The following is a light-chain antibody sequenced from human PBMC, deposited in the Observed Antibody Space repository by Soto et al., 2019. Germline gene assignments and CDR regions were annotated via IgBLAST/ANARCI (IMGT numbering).Light chain of an antibody. CDR1: SSDVGDYNY. J-gene: IGLJ1*01. Sequence: QSLRRQPASVSGSPGQSITISCTGTSSDVGDYNYVSWYQQHPGKAPKLMIYEVSNRPSGVSNRFSGSKSGNTASLTISGLQAEEAADYYCSSYTSRNTYVFGTGTKVTVL. V-gene: IGLV2-14*01. CDR2: EVS. CDR3: SSYTSRNTYV.